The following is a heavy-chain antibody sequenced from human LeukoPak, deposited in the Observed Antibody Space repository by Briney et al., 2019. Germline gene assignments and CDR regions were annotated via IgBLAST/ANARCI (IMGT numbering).Heavy chain of an antibody. CDR3: AREDSSSWYYYFDY. V-gene: IGHV4-30-4*01. CDR1: GGSISSGDYY. Sequence: SQTLSLTCTVSGGSISSGDYYWSWIRQPPGKGLEWIGYIYSSGSTYYNPSLKSRVTISVDTSKNQFSLKLSSVTAADTAVYYCAREDSSSWYYYFDYWGQGTLVTVSS. J-gene: IGHJ4*02. D-gene: IGHD6-13*01. CDR2: IYSSGST.